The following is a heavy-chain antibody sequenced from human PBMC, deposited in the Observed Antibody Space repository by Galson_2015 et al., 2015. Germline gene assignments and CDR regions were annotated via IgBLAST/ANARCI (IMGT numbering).Heavy chain of an antibody. J-gene: IGHJ4*02. V-gene: IGHV3-23*01. CDR3: AKGRGRTGKIGSTYAPADY. CDR2: ISGSGGST. CDR1: GFTFSSYA. Sequence: SLRLSCAASGFTFSSYAMSWVRQAPGKGLEWVSAISGSGGSTYYADSVKGRFTISRDNSKNTLYLQMNSLRAEDTAVYYCAKGRGRTGKIGSTYAPADYWGQGTLVTVSS. D-gene: IGHD1-14*01.